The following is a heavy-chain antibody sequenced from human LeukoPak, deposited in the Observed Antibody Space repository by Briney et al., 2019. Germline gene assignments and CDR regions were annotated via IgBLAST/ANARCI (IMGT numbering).Heavy chain of an antibody. CDR1: GFTFSSYS. CDR2: ISSSSSYI. Sequence: VGSLRLSCAASGFTFSSYSMNWVRQAPGKGLEWVSSISSSSSYIYYADSVKGRFTISRDNAKNSLYLQMNSLRAEDTAVYYCARMHCSGGSCYSVWYYFDYWGQRTLLIVSS. J-gene: IGHJ4*02. CDR3: ARMHCSGGSCYSVWYYFDY. V-gene: IGHV3-21*01. D-gene: IGHD2-15*01.